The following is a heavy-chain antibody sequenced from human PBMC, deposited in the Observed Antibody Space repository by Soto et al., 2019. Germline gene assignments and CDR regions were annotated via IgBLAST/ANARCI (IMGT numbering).Heavy chain of an antibody. CDR3: ARKARTGTTPFDP. J-gene: IGHJ5*02. Sequence: QVQLVQSGAEVKKPGSSVKVSCKASGGTFSSYAISWVRQAPGQGLEWMGGIIPICGTANYAQKFQGRVTITADESTSTAYMELSSLRSEDTAVYYSARKARTGTTPFDPLGQGTLVTVSS. CDR1: GGTFSSYA. D-gene: IGHD1-7*01. V-gene: IGHV1-69*01. CDR2: IIPICGTA.